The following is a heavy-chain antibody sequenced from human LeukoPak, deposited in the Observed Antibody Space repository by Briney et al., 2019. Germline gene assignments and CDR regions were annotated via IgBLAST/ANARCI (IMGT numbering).Heavy chain of an antibody. Sequence: GESLKISCKGSGYSFTSYWIGWVRQMPGKGLEWMGIIYPGDSDTGYSPSFQGQVTISADKSISTAYLQWSSLKASDTAMYYCARISDIVVVVAATSPPDYWGQGTLVTVSS. V-gene: IGHV5-51*03. J-gene: IGHJ4*02. CDR3: ARISDIVVVVAATSPPDY. CDR2: IYPGDSDT. CDR1: GYSFTSYW. D-gene: IGHD2-15*01.